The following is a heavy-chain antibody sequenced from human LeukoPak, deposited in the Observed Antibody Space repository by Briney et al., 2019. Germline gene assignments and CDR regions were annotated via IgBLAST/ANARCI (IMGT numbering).Heavy chain of an antibody. CDR3: ARDLVGNYDYGMDV. J-gene: IGHJ6*02. V-gene: IGHV6-1*01. CDR1: GDSVSTNNAA. CDR2: TYYRSKWYN. D-gene: IGHD2-15*01. Sequence: SQTLSLTCAISGDSVSTNNAAWNWIRQSPSRGLEWLGRTYYRSKWYNDYAVSVKSRITINSDTSKSQFSLQLNSVTPEDTAVYYCARDLVGNYDYGMDVWGQGTTVTVSS.